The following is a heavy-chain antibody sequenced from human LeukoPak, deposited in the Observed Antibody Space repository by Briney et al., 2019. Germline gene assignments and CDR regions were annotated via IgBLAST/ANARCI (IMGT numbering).Heavy chain of an antibody. CDR3: VCPDGYIYY. CDR2: IYPADSDT. Sequence: GESLKISCKGSGFSFTSFWIGWVRQMPGKGLEWMGIIYPADSDTKYSPSFQGQVTISADKSITTAYLQWSSLKASDTAMYYCVCPDGYIYYWSQGTLVTVSS. CDR1: GFSFTSFW. V-gene: IGHV5-51*01. J-gene: IGHJ4*02.